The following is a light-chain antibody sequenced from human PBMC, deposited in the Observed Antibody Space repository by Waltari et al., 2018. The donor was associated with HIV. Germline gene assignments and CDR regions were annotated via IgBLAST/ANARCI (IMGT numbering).Light chain of an antibody. Sequence: QSALTQPRSVSGSPGQSVTISCTGTRSDVGGYTYVSWYQQHPGKAPKLIIYDVSKRPSGVPDRFSGSKSGNTASLTISGLQAEDEADYYCCSYAGSYNYVFGTGTKVTVL. J-gene: IGLJ1*01. CDR1: RSDVGGYTY. CDR2: DVS. V-gene: IGLV2-11*01. CDR3: CSYAGSYNYV.